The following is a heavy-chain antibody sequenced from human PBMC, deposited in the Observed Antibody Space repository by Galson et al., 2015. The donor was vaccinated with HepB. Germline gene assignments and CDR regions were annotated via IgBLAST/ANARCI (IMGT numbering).Heavy chain of an antibody. J-gene: IGHJ4*02. CDR3: ARAGIYCSSTSCYLGRYYFDY. CDR2: IKQDGSEK. V-gene: IGHV3-7*03. D-gene: IGHD2-2*01. Sequence: SLRLSCAASGFTFGSYWMSWVRQAPGKGLEWVANIKQDGSEKYHVDSVKGRFTISRDNAKNSLYLQMNSLRAEDTAVYYCARAGIYCSSTSCYLGRYYFDYWGQGTLITVSS. CDR1: GFTFGSYW.